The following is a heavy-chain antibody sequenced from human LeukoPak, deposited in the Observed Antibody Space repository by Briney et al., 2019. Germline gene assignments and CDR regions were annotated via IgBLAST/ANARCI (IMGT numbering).Heavy chain of an antibody. V-gene: IGHV4-30-4*01. D-gene: IGHD4-17*01. CDR3: ARSGYGDHYFDY. CDR2: IYYSGSS. Sequence: SETLSLTCSVSDDSVSSGDYYWSWIRQPPGKGLEWIGYIYYSGSSYYNPSLKSRLSISVDTSKYQFSLKLNSVCAADTAVYYCARSGYGDHYFDYWGQGALVTVSS. J-gene: IGHJ4*02. CDR1: DDSVSSGDYY.